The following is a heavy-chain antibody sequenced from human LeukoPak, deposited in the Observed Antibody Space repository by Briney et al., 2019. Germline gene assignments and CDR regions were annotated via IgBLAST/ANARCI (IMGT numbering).Heavy chain of an antibody. CDR1: GFTFSNYA. D-gene: IGHD6-19*01. J-gene: IGHJ4*02. CDR2: ISNGGNSGYTI. CDR3: ARDPYTSGSDY. V-gene: IGHV3-11*01. Sequence: GRSLRLSCAASGFTFSNYAMSRVRQGPAGGLQWASYISNGGNSGYTIYYADSVKGRFTISRDNAKNSLYLQMNSLRAEDTAVYYCARDPYTSGSDYWGQGTLVTVSS.